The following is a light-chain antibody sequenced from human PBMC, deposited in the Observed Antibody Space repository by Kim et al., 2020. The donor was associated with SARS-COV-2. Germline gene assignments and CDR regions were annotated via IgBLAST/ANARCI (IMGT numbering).Light chain of an antibody. CDR1: ALTKKY. CDR2: EDS. CDR3: YSTDSSGNHWV. Sequence: SYELTQPPSVSVSPGQTARITCSGDALTKKYAYWYQQKSGQAPVLVIYEDSKRPSGIPERFSGSSSGTMATLTFSGAQVEDEADYYCYSTDSSGNHWVFGGGTQLTVL. J-gene: IGLJ3*02. V-gene: IGLV3-10*01.